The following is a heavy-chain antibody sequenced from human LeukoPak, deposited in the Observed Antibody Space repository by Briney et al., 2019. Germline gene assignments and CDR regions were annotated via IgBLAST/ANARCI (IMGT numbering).Heavy chain of an antibody. Sequence: GESLKISCKGSGYSFTSYWSGWVRQMPGKGLEWMGIIYPGDSDTRYSPSFQGQVTISADKSISTAYLQWSSLKASDTAMYYCAGDVYYDSSGYYPSAFDIWGQGTMVTVSS. CDR1: GYSFTSYW. V-gene: IGHV5-51*01. CDR3: AGDVYYDSSGYYPSAFDI. J-gene: IGHJ3*02. CDR2: IYPGDSDT. D-gene: IGHD3-22*01.